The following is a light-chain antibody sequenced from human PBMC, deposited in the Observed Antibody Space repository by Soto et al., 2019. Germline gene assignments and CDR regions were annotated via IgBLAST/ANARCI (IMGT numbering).Light chain of an antibody. CDR2: GTS. J-gene: IGKJ5*01. CDR3: QQYSSSPPVT. CDR1: QSVITSY. Sequence: DIVLTQSPGTLSLSPGERATLSCRASQSVITSYFAWYQQKPGQAPRLLIYGTSTRATGIPDRFSGSGSGTDFPLTISRLEPEDFAVYFCQQYSSSPPVTFGQGTRLEIK. V-gene: IGKV3-20*01.